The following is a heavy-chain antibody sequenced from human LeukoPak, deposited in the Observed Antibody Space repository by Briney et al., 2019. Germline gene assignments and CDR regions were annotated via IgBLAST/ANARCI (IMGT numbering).Heavy chain of an antibody. CDR2: ISGSGGST. D-gene: IGHD3-3*01. J-gene: IGHJ4*02. CDR3: ASAPYYDFWSGSKLYPNFDY. V-gene: IGHV3-23*01. Sequence: PGGSLRLSCAASGFTFSSYAMSWVRQAPGKGLEWVSAISGSGGSTYYADSVKGRFTISRDNSKNTLYLQMNSLRAEDTAVYYCASAPYYDFWSGSKLYPNFDYWGQGTLVTVSS. CDR1: GFTFSSYA.